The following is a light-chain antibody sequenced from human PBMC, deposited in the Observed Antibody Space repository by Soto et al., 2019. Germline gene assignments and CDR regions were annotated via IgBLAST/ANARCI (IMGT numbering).Light chain of an antibody. J-gene: IGKJ1*01. Sequence: EIVLTQSPGTLSLSQGERATISCRASQSVSSSYLAWYQQKPGQSPRLLIFGASTRATGIPARFSGSGSGTDFTLTISSLEPEDFAVYYCQQRSNWTWTFGQGTKVDI. CDR2: GAS. V-gene: IGKV3D-20*02. CDR1: QSVSSSY. CDR3: QQRSNWTWT.